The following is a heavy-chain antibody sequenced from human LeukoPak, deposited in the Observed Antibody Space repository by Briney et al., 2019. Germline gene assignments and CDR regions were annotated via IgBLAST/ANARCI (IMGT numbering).Heavy chain of an antibody. D-gene: IGHD6-19*01. J-gene: IGHJ4*02. Sequence: GGSLRLSRAASGFAFSNQAMGWVRKASGKGREWGSVISDGGDIPYYADSVKGRFTISRDNSKNTLFLQMNSLRVEDTAIYYCAKDARRTSGWYFFDYWGQGTLVTVSS. CDR2: ISDGGDIP. CDR1: GFAFSNQA. V-gene: IGHV3-23*01. CDR3: AKDARRTSGWYFFDY.